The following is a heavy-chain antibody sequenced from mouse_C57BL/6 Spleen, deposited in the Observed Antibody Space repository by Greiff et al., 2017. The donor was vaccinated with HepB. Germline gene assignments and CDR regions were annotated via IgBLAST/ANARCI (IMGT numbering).Heavy chain of an antibody. CDR2: IYPGSGST. CDR3: ASSHSNHVYYAMDY. J-gene: IGHJ4*01. V-gene: IGHV1-55*01. CDR1: GYTFTSYW. D-gene: IGHD2-5*01. Sequence: VQLQQPGAELVKPGASVKMSCKASGYTFTSYWITWVKQRPGQGLEWIGDIYPGSGSTNYNEKFKSKATLTVDTSSSTAYMQLSSLTSEDSAVYYCASSHSNHVYYAMDYWGQGTSVTVSS.